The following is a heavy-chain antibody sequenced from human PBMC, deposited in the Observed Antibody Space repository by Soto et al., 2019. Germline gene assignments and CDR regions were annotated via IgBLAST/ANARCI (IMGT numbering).Heavy chain of an antibody. Sequence: GGSLRLSCASSGFTFSSYSMNLVRQAPGKGLEWVSSISSSSSYIYYADSVKGRFTISRDNAKNSLYLQMNSLRAEDTAVYYCARDYFYDSSGYTAFDIWGQGTMVTVSS. J-gene: IGHJ3*02. CDR3: ARDYFYDSSGYTAFDI. V-gene: IGHV3-21*01. CDR1: GFTFSSYS. D-gene: IGHD3-22*01. CDR2: ISSSSSYI.